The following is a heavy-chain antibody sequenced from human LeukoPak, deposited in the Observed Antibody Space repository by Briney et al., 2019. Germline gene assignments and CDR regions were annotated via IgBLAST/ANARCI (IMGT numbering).Heavy chain of an antibody. V-gene: IGHV4-61*08. J-gene: IGHJ4*02. Sequence: NPSQTLSLTCTVSGGSISSGGYYWSWIRQPPGKGLEWIGYIYYSGSTNYNPSLKSRVTISVDTSKNQFSLKLSSVTAADTAVYYCARAGYSGSWYRTGFDYWGQGTLVTVSS. D-gene: IGHD6-13*01. CDR2: IYYSGST. CDR1: GGSISSGGYY. CDR3: ARAGYSGSWYRTGFDY.